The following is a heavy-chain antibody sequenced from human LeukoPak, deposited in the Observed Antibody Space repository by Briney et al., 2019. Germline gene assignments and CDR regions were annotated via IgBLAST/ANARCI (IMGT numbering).Heavy chain of an antibody. CDR3: AKDRGYGDNGEDY. CDR1: GFTFSSYG. D-gene: IGHD4-17*01. J-gene: IGHJ4*02. Sequence: GGSLRLSCAASGFTFSSYGMHWVRQAPGKGLEWVAFIRYDGSNKYYADSVKGRFTISRDNSKNTLYLQMNSLRAEDTAVNYCAKDRGYGDNGEDYWGQGTLVTVSS. V-gene: IGHV3-30*02. CDR2: IRYDGSNK.